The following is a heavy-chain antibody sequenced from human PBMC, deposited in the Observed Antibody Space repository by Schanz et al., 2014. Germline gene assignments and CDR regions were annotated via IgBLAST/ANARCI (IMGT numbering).Heavy chain of an antibody. CDR1: GVTFSSYA. Sequence: EVQLLESGGGFVQPGGSLRLSCVASGVTFSSYAMSWVRQASEKGLEWVSAISGSGASTYYADSVKGRFTISRDNSKNTLYLQMNSLRAEDTAVYYCAKDQGSYGSGSYSYFDYWGQGTLATVSS. J-gene: IGHJ4*02. CDR3: AKDQGSYGSGSYSYFDY. D-gene: IGHD3-10*01. CDR2: ISGSGAST. V-gene: IGHV3-23*01.